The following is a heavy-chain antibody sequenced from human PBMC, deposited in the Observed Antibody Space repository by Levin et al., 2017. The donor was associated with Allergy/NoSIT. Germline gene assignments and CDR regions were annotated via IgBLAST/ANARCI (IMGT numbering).Heavy chain of an antibody. D-gene: IGHD5-12*01. CDR3: AREGGYDPLYGGMDV. Sequence: EASVKVSCAASGFTFSSYDMHWVRQATGKGLEWVSAIGTAGDTYYPGSVKGRFTISRENAKNSLYLQMNSLRAGDTAVYYCAREGGYDPLYGGMDVWGQGTTVTVSS. CDR2: IGTAGDT. CDR1: GFTFSSYD. J-gene: IGHJ6*02. V-gene: IGHV3-13*01.